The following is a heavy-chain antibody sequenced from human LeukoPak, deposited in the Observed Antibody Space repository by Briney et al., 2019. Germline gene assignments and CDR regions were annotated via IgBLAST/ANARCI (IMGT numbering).Heavy chain of an antibody. J-gene: IGHJ4*02. V-gene: IGHV3-48*04. CDR3: ARVIGSYGDSAY. CDR1: GFKFSSFS. D-gene: IGHD4-17*01. Sequence: GGSLRLSCAASGFKFSSFSMNWARQAPGKGLEWISYITSSSSSTYYADSVKGRFTISRDNAKNSLYLQMNSLSAEDTAVNYCARVIGSYGDSAYWGQGTLVTVSS. CDR2: ITSSSSST.